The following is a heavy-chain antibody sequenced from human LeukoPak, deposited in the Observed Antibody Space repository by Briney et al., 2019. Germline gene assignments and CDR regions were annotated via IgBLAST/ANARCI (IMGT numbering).Heavy chain of an antibody. J-gene: IGHJ4*02. CDR1: GFSFSSYN. D-gene: IGHD2-15*01. CDR2: ISRGSTTI. V-gene: IGHV3-48*01. CDR3: AISSSYNYFDC. Sequence: PGGSLRLSCTASGFSFSSYNINWVRQAPGKGLEWVSYISRGSTTIYYADSLKGRFTISRDNAKNSLYLEMNSLRAEDTAFYYCAISSSYNYFDCWGQGTLVTVSS.